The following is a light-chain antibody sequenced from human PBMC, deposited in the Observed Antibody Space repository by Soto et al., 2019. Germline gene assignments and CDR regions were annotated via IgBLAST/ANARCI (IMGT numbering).Light chain of an antibody. CDR3: QQYGSSPWT. J-gene: IGKJ1*01. CDR2: GAS. V-gene: IGKV3-20*01. CDR1: PSVSSSY. Sequence: EIVLTQSPGTLSLSPGERATLSCRASPSVSSSYLAWYQQKPGQAPRLLLYGASSSATGIPDRFSGRGSGTDFTLTISRLEPEDFAVYDCQQYGSSPWTFGQGTKVESK.